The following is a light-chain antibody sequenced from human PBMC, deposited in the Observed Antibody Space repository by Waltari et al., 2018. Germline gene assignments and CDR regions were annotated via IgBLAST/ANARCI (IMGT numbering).Light chain of an antibody. CDR1: QNVNSD. V-gene: IGKV3-15*01. CDR3: QQYKNWPPYT. CDR2: GAS. J-gene: IGKJ2*01. Sequence: EIVMTQSPVTLSVSPGERATLSCRASQNVNSDLAWYQQKPGQAPGLLIYGASTRATGIPARFSGSGSGTEFILTISSLQSEDSAIYYCQQYKNWPPYTFGQGAKLEIK.